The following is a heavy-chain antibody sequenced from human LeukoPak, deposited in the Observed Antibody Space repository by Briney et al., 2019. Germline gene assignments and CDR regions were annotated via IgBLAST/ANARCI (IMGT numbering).Heavy chain of an antibody. CDR1: GGSIGYSY. J-gene: IGHJ6*03. Sequence: SETLSLTCTVSGGSIGYSYWSWIRQPPGKGLEWIGYIYYSGSTNYNPSLKSRVTISVDTSKNQFSLKLSSVTAADTAVYYCARDKDYYYMDVWGKGTTVTVSS. CDR2: IYYSGST. CDR3: ARDKDYYYMDV. V-gene: IGHV4-59*01.